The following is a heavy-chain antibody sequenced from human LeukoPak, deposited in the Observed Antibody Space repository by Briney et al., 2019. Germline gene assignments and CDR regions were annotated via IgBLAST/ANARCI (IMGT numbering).Heavy chain of an antibody. J-gene: IGHJ6*03. Sequence: ASVKVSCKASGYTFTSYDINWVRQATGQGLEWMGWMNPNSGNTGYAQKFQGRVTITADKSTSTAYMELSSLRSEDTAVYYCARGNYDNSYYYYYYYMDVWGKGTTVTVSS. CDR3: ARGNYDNSYYYYYYYMDV. V-gene: IGHV1-8*03. CDR2: MNPNSGNT. D-gene: IGHD3-9*01. CDR1: GYTFTSYD.